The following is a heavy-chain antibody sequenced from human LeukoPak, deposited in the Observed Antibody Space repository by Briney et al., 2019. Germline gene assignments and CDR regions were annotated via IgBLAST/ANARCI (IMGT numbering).Heavy chain of an antibody. V-gene: IGHV4-4*07. CDR2: IYTSGST. D-gene: IGHD2-2*01. CDR1: GGSISSYY. Sequence: SETLSLTCTVSGGSISSYYWSWIRQPAGKGLEWIGRIYTSGSTNYNPSLKSRVTISVDTSKNQFSLKLSSVTAADTAVYYCARTKYCSSTSCYDYFDYWGQGTLVTVSS. CDR3: ARTKYCSSTSCYDYFDY. J-gene: IGHJ4*02.